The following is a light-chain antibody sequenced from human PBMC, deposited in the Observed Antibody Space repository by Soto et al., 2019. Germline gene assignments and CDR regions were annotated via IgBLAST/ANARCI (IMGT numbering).Light chain of an antibody. Sequence: DLQMTQSPSTLSASVGDRVTITCRASQSISTWLAWYQQKPGKAPRLLIYKASSLQSGVPSRFSGSGSGTEFTFTLRSLQADDFATYYCQQYHSNSRTFGQGTKLEIK. CDR3: QQYHSNSRT. J-gene: IGKJ1*01. CDR2: KAS. V-gene: IGKV1-5*03. CDR1: QSISTW.